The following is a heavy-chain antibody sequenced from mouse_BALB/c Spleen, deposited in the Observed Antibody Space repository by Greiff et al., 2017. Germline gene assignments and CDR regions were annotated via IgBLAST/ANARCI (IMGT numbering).Heavy chain of an antibody. CDR2: IYPGDGDT. J-gene: IGHJ3*01. Sequence: VQLQQSGAELARPGASVKLSCKASGYTFTSYWMQWVKQRPGQGLEWIGAIYPGDGDTRYTQKFKGKATLTADKSSSTAYMQLSSLASEDSAVYYCAHYEGRNWGQGTLVTVSA. V-gene: IGHV1-87*01. CDR1: GYTFTSYW. CDR3: AHYEGRN. D-gene: IGHD2-4*01.